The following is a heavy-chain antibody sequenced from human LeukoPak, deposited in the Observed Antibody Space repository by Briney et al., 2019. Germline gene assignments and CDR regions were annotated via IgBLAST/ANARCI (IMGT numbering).Heavy chain of an antibody. J-gene: IGHJ4*02. Sequence: GESLKISCKGSGYSFTNYWIDWVRQMPGKGLEWMGIIYPGDSSTRYSPSFQGQVTISADKSISTAYLQWSSLKASDTAMYYCARHSGLRVYSHFDYWGQGTLVTVSS. CDR1: GYSFTNYW. CDR2: IYPGDSST. D-gene: IGHD3-16*01. V-gene: IGHV5-51*01. CDR3: ARHSGLRVYSHFDY.